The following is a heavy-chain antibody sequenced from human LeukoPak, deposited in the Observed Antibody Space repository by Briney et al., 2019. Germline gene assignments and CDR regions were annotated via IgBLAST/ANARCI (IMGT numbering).Heavy chain of an antibody. Sequence: GGSLRLSCAASGFTFSRYSMNWDRQAPGKGLEWVSYISSSSTTIYYADSVKGRFTISRDNAKNSLYLQMNSLRAEDTAVYYCAKEFYDSSGYYSEYYFDYWGQGTLVTVSS. CDR2: ISSSSTTI. D-gene: IGHD3-22*01. CDR3: AKEFYDSSGYYSEYYFDY. J-gene: IGHJ4*02. V-gene: IGHV3-48*01. CDR1: GFTFSRYS.